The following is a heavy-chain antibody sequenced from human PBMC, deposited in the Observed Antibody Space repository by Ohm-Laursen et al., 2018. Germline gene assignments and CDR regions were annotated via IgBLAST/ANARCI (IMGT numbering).Heavy chain of an antibody. D-gene: IGHD6-19*01. V-gene: IGHV4-34*01. CDR1: GGSFSGYY. CDR2: INHSRST. Sequence: GTLSLTCAVYGGSFSGYYWNWIRQPPGKGLEWIGEINHSRSTKYNSSFKSRVTISVDTSKNQFSLKLISVTAADTAVYYCARGFSGWWGRIDYWGQGILVTVSS. J-gene: IGHJ4*02. CDR3: ARGFSGWWGRIDY.